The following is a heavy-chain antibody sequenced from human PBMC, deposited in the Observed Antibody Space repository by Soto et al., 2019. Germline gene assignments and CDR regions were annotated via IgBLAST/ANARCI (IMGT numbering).Heavy chain of an antibody. J-gene: IGHJ5*02. Sequence: PSETLSLTCTVSGGSISSYYWSWIRQPPGKGLEWIGYIYYSGSINYNPPLKSRVTISVDTSKNQFSLKLSSVTAADTAVYYCARHSLYSYGSPNWFEPCGHGTLV. CDR2: IYYSGSI. V-gene: IGHV4-59*08. CDR1: GGSISSYY. CDR3: ARHSLYSYGSPNWFEP. D-gene: IGHD5-18*01.